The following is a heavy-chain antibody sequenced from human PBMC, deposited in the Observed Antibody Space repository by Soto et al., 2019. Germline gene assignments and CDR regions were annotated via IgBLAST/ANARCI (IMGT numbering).Heavy chain of an antibody. D-gene: IGHD4-17*01. CDR2: ISPGSSNI. CDR1: GFTFHTYS. J-gene: IGHJ4*02. Sequence: EVQLVESGGGLVKPGGSLRLSCAVSGFTFHTYSMNWVRQAPGKGLEWVSSISPGSSNIYYAQSEKGRFTISRDNAKNSLSLQMNSLRAEDTAVYYCARARNDYGAWYYFDYWGQGTLVTVSS. CDR3: ARARNDYGAWYYFDY. V-gene: IGHV3-21*01.